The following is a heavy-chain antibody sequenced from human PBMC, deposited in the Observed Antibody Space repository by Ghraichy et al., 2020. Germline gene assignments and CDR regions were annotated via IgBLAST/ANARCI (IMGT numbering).Heavy chain of an antibody. CDR3: TTGGFNSGSSLDY. V-gene: IGHV3-15*05. CDR1: GFTFTNAW. Sequence: GGSLRLSCAASGFTFTNAWMSWIRQAPGKGLEWVGRIKKKTEGGTTDYVAPVKGRFTISRDDAKNTLFLQMDSLKTEDTAVYYCTTGGFNSGSSLDYWGQGTLVTVSS. J-gene: IGHJ4*02. D-gene: IGHD3-10*01. CDR2: IKKKTEGGTT.